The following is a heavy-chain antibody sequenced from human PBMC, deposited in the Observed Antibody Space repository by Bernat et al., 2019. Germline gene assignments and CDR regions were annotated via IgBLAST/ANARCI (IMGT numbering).Heavy chain of an antibody. CDR3: ARPPNYGGGWFDP. CDR1: GGSISSSSYY. Sequence: QLQLQESGPGLVKPSETLSLTCTVSGGSISSSSYYWGWIRQPPGKGLEWIATFHYGGNTHYNPSLESRVTVSIDTSKNQLSLKLTSVTAADTAVYYCARPPNYGGGWFDPWGQGSLVTVSS. V-gene: IGHV4-39*01. D-gene: IGHD1-7*01. CDR2: FHYGGNT. J-gene: IGHJ5*02.